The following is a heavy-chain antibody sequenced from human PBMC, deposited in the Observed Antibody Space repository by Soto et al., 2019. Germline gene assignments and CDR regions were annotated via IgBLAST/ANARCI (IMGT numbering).Heavy chain of an antibody. V-gene: IGHV4-4*02. J-gene: IGHJ5*02. Sequence: QLQLQESGPGLVKPSGTLSLTCTVSGGAIDSSNWWTWVRQFPGKGLQWVGEIHHTGTTNYNPSLQSRINGSIEKSKRQFSMDLLSVTAADTAIYYCARGRRTLQTTRGFFDPWGPGILVTVSS. CDR1: GGAIDSSNW. CDR3: ARGRRTLQTTRGFFDP. D-gene: IGHD1-26*01. CDR2: IHHTGTT.